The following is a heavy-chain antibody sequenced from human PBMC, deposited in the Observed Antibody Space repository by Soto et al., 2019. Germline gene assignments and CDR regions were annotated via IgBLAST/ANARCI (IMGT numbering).Heavy chain of an antibody. V-gene: IGHV3-74*01. J-gene: IGHJ4*02. Sequence: GGSLRLSCADSGFTFDYYWMHWVRQVPGKGLVWVSRIKNDGSDISYADSVKGRFTISRDNAKKTLYLQMNSLRAEDTAVYYYEISYWPVGNYWGQGIPVIVSS. CDR2: IKNDGSDI. CDR1: GFTFDYYW. D-gene: IGHD3-10*01. CDR3: EISYWPVGNY.